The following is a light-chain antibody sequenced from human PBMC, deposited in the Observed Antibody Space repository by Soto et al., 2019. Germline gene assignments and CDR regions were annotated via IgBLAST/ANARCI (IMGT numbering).Light chain of an antibody. CDR2: DAS. CDR1: QSVGYW. V-gene: IGKV1-5*01. Sequence: DIQMTQSPSTLSASVGDRVTITCRASQSVGYWLAWYQQKPGKAPTFLVYDASNLHSGVPARFSGSGSGSEIPLTISSLQPDDFGSYYCQQYYSSWTFGQGTKVEIK. J-gene: IGKJ1*01. CDR3: QQYYSSWT.